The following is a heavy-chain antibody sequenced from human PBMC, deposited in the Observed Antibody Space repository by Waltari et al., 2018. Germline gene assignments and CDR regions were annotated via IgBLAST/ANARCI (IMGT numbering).Heavy chain of an antibody. V-gene: IGHV1-2*06. Sequence: QVQLVQSGAEVKKPGASVKVSCKASGYTFTGYYMHWVRQAPGQGLEWMGRINPNSGGTNYAQKFQGRVTMTRDTSISTAYMELSRLRSDDTAVYYCAIYTVTDPYYYYMDVWGKGTTVTVSS. CDR1: GYTFTGYY. CDR2: INPNSGGT. CDR3: AIYTVTDPYYYYMDV. J-gene: IGHJ6*03. D-gene: IGHD4-17*01.